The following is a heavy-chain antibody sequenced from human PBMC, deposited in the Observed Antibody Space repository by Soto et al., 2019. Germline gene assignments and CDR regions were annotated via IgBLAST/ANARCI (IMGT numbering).Heavy chain of an antibody. D-gene: IGHD3-16*01. Sequence: QVQLQESGPGLVKPSETLSLTCTVSGGSISDYYWSWTRQPAGKGLEWIGRIFASGSTNYNPSLKSRVTMSVDTSKNQFSLRLSSVTAADTAVYYCARDGGRLMINPMDVWGQGTTVTVSS. J-gene: IGHJ6*02. CDR1: GGSISDYY. V-gene: IGHV4-4*07. CDR3: ARDGGRLMINPMDV. CDR2: IFASGST.